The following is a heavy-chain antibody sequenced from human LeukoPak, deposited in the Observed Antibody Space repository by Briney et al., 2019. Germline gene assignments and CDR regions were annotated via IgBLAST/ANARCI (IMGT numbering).Heavy chain of an antibody. Sequence: GGALRLSCAASGFTFSTYEMTWVREAPGKGLEWVSYISSSGTTIYYADSVKGRFTISRDNANNSLYLQMNTLRAEDTAVYYCARGTYSSGWYHYWGQGTLVTVSS. CDR3: ARGTYSSGWYHY. CDR2: ISSSGTTI. V-gene: IGHV3-48*03. D-gene: IGHD6-19*01. J-gene: IGHJ4*02. CDR1: GFTFSTYE.